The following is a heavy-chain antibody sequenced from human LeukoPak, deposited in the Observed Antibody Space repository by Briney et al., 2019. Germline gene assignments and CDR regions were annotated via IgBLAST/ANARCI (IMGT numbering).Heavy chain of an antibody. D-gene: IGHD6-13*01. CDR1: GGSISSGGYH. V-gene: IGHV4-31*03. CDR2: IYYSGRT. CDR3: ARGGGSPWFQFDP. Sequence: SQTLSLTCTVSGGSISSGGYHWSWIRQYPGKGLEWIGYIYYSGRTSYNPSLKSRVAISVYTSKNQFSLKLTSLTAADTAVYYCARGGGSPWFQFDPWGQGTLVTVSS. J-gene: IGHJ5*02.